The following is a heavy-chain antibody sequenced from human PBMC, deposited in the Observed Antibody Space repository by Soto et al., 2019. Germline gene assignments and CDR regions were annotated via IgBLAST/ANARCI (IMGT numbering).Heavy chain of an antibody. CDR2: VSGSGDNT. Sequence: GGSLRLSCVASGFAFSSHAMNWLRQAPGKGLEWVSAVSGSGDNTYYADFVEGRFTISRDDSKNTLYLQMSSLRAEDTVLYYCAKDSSWNYVLGAFDFWGQGXMVTVSS. D-gene: IGHD1-7*01. J-gene: IGHJ3*01. V-gene: IGHV3-23*01. CDR1: GFAFSSHA. CDR3: AKDSSWNYVLGAFDF.